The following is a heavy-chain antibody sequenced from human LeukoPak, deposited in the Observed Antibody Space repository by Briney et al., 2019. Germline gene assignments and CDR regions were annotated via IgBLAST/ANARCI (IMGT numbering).Heavy chain of an antibody. D-gene: IGHD7-27*01. CDR1: GGSFSGYY. V-gene: IGHV4-34*01. CDR2: INHSGST. J-gene: IGHJ6*03. Sequence: SETLSLTCAVYGGSFSGYYWCWICQPPAKGLEWIGEINHSGSTNYNPSLKSRVTISVDTSKNQFSLKLSSVTAADTAVYYCARGRGSQLGYYYYYYMDVWGKGTTVTVSS. CDR3: ARGRGSQLGYYYYYYMDV.